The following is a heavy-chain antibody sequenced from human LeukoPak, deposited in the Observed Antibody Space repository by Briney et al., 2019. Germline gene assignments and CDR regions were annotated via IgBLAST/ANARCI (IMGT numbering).Heavy chain of an antibody. Sequence: SQTLSLTCTVSGGSISSGGYYWSWIRQPPGKGLEWIGYIFHGESTYYNPSLKSRVTISIDRSKDQFSLKLSAVTAADTAVYYCARGRSTVNDFFDIWGQGTMVTVSS. J-gene: IGHJ3*02. CDR3: ARGRSTVNDFFDI. CDR1: GGSISSGGYY. CDR2: IFHGEST. V-gene: IGHV4-30-2*01. D-gene: IGHD4-17*01.